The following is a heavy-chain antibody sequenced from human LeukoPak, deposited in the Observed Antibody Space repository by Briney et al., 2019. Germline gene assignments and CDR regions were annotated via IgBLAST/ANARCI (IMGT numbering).Heavy chain of an antibody. CDR2: IYYSGRT. CDR1: GGSISSYY. Sequence: SETLSLTCTVSGGSISSYYWSWIRQPPGKGLEWIGYIYYSGRTSYNPSLKSRVTISVDTSKNQFSLRRSSVTAADTAVYYCARGQKYRSGYTVTELGSGYFDYWGQGTLVTVSS. CDR3: ARGQKYRSGYTVTELGSGYFDY. V-gene: IGHV4-59*01. J-gene: IGHJ4*02. D-gene: IGHD5-18*01.